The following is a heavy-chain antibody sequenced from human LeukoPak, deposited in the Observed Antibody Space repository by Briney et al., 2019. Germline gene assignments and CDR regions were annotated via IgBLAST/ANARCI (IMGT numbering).Heavy chain of an antibody. CDR3: ARAGVLWFGPPDYFDY. V-gene: IGHV4-30-2*01. D-gene: IGHD3-10*01. CDR1: GGSISSSGYS. J-gene: IGHJ4*02. Sequence: KSSQTLSLTCAVSGGSISSSGYSWSWIRQPPGKGLEWIGYIYHSGSTYYNPSLKSRVTISVDRSKNQFSLNLTSVTAADTAFYYCARAGVLWFGPPDYFDYWGQGTLVTVSS. CDR2: IYHSGST.